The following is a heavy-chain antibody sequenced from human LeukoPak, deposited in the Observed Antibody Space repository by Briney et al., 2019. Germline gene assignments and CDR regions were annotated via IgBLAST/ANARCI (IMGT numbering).Heavy chain of an antibody. D-gene: IGHD2-2*01. CDR2: ISYDGSNK. V-gene: IGHV3-30-3*01. CDR1: GFTFNRCW. CDR3: ARAVSSNYYYGMDV. Sequence: GGSLRLSCVVSGFTFNRCWMNWVRQAPGKGLEWVAVISYDGSNKYYADSVKGRFTISRDNSKNTLYLQMNSLRAEDTAVCYCARAVSSNYYYGMDVWGQGTTVTVSS. J-gene: IGHJ6*02.